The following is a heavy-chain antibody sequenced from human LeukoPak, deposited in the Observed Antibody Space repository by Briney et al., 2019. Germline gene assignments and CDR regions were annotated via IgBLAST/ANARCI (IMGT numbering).Heavy chain of an antibody. CDR2: IYHSGST. J-gene: IGHJ4*02. D-gene: IGHD4-17*01. Sequence: SETLSLTCDVSGSSISSRNWWSWVRQPPGEGLEWIGEIYHSGSTNYNPSLKSRVTLSVDKSNNQFSLKLSSVTAADTAVYYCVREGGPGGDYGSIDSWGQGTLVTVSS. CDR3: VREGGPGGDYGSIDS. V-gene: IGHV4-4*02. CDR1: GSSISSRNW.